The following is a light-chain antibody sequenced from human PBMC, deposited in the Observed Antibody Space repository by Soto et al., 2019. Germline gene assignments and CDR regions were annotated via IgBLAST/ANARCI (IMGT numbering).Light chain of an antibody. V-gene: IGKV1-6*01. CDR1: QGIRND. J-gene: IGKJ2*01. Sequence: AIQMTQSPSSLSASVGDRVPITCRASQGIRNDLGWYQQKPGKAPKLLIYAVSFLQSGVPSRFSGSESGTDFTLTISSLQPEDFATYYCLQDYNYPYTFGQGTTLEIK. CDR2: AVS. CDR3: LQDYNYPYT.